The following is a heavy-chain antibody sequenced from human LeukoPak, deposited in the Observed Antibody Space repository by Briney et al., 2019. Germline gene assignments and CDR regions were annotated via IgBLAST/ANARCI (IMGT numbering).Heavy chain of an antibody. Sequence: GGSLRLSCAASGFTFSSYGMSWVRQAPGKGLEWVSAISGSGGSTYYADSVKGRFTISRDNSKNTLYLQMNSLRAEDTALYFCAKKTKGPYGSGSFNTDSWGQGTLVAVSS. V-gene: IGHV3-23*01. CDR3: AKKTKGPYGSGSFNTDS. D-gene: IGHD3-10*01. CDR2: ISGSGGST. J-gene: IGHJ4*02. CDR1: GFTFSSYG.